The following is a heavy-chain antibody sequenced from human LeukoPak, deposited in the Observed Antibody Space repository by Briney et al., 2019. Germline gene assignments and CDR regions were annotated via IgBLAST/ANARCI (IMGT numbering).Heavy chain of an antibody. Sequence: GGSLRLSCAASGFTFGSKWMHWVRQSPGKGLVWVSRINSDGSSTSYADSVKGRFTISRDNAKNSLYLQMNSLRAEDTAVYYCASLRDHWGQGTLVTVSS. CDR3: ASLRDH. CDR2: INSDGSST. J-gene: IGHJ5*02. CDR1: GFTFGSKW. V-gene: IGHV3-74*01.